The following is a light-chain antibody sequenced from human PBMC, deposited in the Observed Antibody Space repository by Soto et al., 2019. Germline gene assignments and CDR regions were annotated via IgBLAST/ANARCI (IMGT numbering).Light chain of an antibody. CDR1: QSVSSTY. V-gene: IGKV3-20*01. Sequence: EIVLTKSPGTLSLSPGERATLSCRASQSVSSTYLAWYQQKPGQAPRLIIYCASSRATGIPDRFSGSGSGTEFTLTISRLETEDFAGYSCQKYCSMTASTVGQGTKVEIK. CDR2: CAS. CDR3: QKYCSMTAST. J-gene: IGKJ1*01.